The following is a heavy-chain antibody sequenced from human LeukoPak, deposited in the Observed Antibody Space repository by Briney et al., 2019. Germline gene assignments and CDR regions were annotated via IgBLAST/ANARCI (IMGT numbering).Heavy chain of an antibody. D-gene: IGHD3-22*01. CDR3: ARFYYDNSGYYPDY. V-gene: IGHV5-51*01. J-gene: IGHJ4*02. Sequence: GESLKISCKGSGYSFTSYWIGWVRQMPGKGLEWMGIIYPGDSDTRYSLSFQGHVSLSTDKSISTAYLQWSSLKVSDTAMYYCARFYYDNSGYYPDYWGQGTLVTVSS. CDR2: IYPGDSDT. CDR1: GYSFTSYW.